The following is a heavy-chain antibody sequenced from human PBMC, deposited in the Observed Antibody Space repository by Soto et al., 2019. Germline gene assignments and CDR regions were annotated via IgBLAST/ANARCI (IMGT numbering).Heavy chain of an antibody. D-gene: IGHD3-3*02. CDR2: IKRGTPGI. CDR3: TRQISHICDL. CDR1: AYTFGSAR. J-gene: IGHJ4*01. Sequence: GESLKISCKAVAYTFGSARIGWVRQMPGKGREWIGIIKRGTPGIRYRPSVRGHVTVSAGEGLSNAYLQWYTLKASDTGMYYSTRQISHICDLWGQGTLVTVSS. V-gene: IGHV5-51*01.